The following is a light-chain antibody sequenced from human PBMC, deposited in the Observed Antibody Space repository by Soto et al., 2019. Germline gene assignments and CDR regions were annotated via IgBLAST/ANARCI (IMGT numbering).Light chain of an antibody. CDR2: WAS. CDR3: QQYCSSPT. CDR1: QSVLYSSNNKNY. V-gene: IGKV4-1*01. J-gene: IGKJ2*01. Sequence: DIVMTQSPDSLAVSLGERAAINCKSSQSVLYSSNNKNYLAWYQQKPGQPPRLLIYWASTRASGVPDRFSGSGSGTDFTLTITALQAGDVAVYYCQQYCSSPTFGQGTKVEIK.